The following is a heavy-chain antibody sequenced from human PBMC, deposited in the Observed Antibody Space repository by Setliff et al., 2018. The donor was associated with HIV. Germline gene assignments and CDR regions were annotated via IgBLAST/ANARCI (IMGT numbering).Heavy chain of an antibody. Sequence: SQTLSLTCAISGDSVSSNRPAWNWIRQSPSRGLEWLGRTYYRSKWSNDYAVSVKSRITINPDTSKNTVYLQLNSLRAEDTAVYYCARDWGKTGYFYYGLDVWGQGTTVTVSS. CDR3: ARDWGKTGYFYYGLDV. CDR1: GDSVSSNRPA. D-gene: IGHD1-1*01. CDR2: TYYRSKWSN. J-gene: IGHJ6*02. V-gene: IGHV6-1*01.